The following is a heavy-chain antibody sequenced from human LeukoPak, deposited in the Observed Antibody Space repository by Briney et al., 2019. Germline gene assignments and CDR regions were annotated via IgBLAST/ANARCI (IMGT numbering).Heavy chain of an antibody. CDR3: ARDNWYSSSWYWTGDWFDP. V-gene: IGHV3-30*01. D-gene: IGHD6-13*01. CDR2: ISYDGSNK. J-gene: IGHJ5*02. Sequence: GSLRLSCAASGFTFSSYAMHWVRQAPGKGLEWVAVISYDGSNKYYADSVKGRFTISRDNSKNTLYLQMNSLRAEDTAVYYCARDNWYSSSWYWTGDWFDPWGQGTLVTVSS. CDR1: GFTFSSYA.